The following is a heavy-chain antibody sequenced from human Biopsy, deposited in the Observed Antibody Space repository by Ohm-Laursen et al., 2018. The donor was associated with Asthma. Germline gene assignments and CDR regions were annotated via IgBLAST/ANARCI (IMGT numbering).Heavy chain of an antibody. CDR1: GGTFNTYV. CDR2: KKKKKNTT. J-gene: IGHJ4*02. CDR3: ARKAGSCISRTCYSLDF. D-gene: IGHD2-2*01. Sequence: SVKVSCKSLGGTFNTYVIGWVRPKKKKKKKKKKKKKKKKNTTTYPQKFQDRVTITADDSTSTVYMELSSLRSEDTAVYYCARKAGSCISRTCYSLDFWGQGTLVTVSS. V-gene: IGHV1-69*11.